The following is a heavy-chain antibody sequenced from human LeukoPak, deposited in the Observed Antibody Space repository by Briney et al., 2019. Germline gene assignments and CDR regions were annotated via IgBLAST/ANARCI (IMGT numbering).Heavy chain of an antibody. CDR1: GGTFSSYA. V-gene: IGHV1-69*05. J-gene: IGHJ4*02. CDR3: ARARDIVVVVAAPYDY. Sequence: SVKVSCKASGGTFSSYAISWVRQAPGQGLEWRGGIIPIFGTANYAQKFQGRVTITTDESTSTAYMELSSLRSEDTAVYYCARARDIVVVVAAPYDYWGQGTLVTVSS. CDR2: IIPIFGTA. D-gene: IGHD2-15*01.